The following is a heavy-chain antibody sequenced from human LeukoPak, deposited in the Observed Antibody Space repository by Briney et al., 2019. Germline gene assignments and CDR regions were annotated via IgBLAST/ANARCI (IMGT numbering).Heavy chain of an antibody. J-gene: IGHJ4*02. CDR1: GFSFSGYW. CDR2: INQDGSKK. D-gene: IGHD6-13*01. CDR3: AGGITAADPFDY. V-gene: IGHV3-7*04. Sequence: GGSLRLSCTASGFSFSGYWMIWVRQTPGKGLEWVANINQDGSKKSYVDSVRGRFTISRDSAKNSLYLQMNSLRAEDTAVYYCAGGITAADPFDYWGQGTLVTVSS.